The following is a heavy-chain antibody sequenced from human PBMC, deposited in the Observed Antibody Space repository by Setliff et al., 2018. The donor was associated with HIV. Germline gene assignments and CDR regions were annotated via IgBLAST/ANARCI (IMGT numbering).Heavy chain of an antibody. Sequence: KPSETLSLTCNVSGGSISSSSYYWGWIRQPPGKGLEWIGSFHYSGSTSYNPSLRSRVTISVDTSKNQFSLKLSSVTAADTAVYYCAKTPDIPAPYYFHYWGQGTLVTVSS. CDR3: AKTPDIPAPYYFHY. J-gene: IGHJ4*02. CDR2: FHYSGST. CDR1: GGSISSSSYY. V-gene: IGHV4-39*01. D-gene: IGHD2-15*01.